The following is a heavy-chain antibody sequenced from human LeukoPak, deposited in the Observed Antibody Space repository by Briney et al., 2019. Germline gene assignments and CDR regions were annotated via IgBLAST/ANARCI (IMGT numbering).Heavy chain of an antibody. CDR2: ISDRGDST. J-gene: IGHJ3*02. CDR3: AKGRQGLTINNFDI. D-gene: IGHD3-9*01. CDR1: GFSVTTYA. Sequence: GGSLRLSCAASGFSVTTYAMGWVRQAPGKGLEWVSVISDRGDSTHYADSVKGRFTISRDSSKNTLYLQMNSLRGEDTAVYYCAKGRQGLTINNFDIWGQGTMVTVSS. V-gene: IGHV3-23*01.